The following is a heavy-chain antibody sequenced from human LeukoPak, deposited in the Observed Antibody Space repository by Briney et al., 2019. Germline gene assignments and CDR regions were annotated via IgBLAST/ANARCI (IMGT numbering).Heavy chain of an antibody. Sequence: PGGSLRLSCAASGFAFSTYAMHWVRQAPGKGLEWVSYISSSGSTIYYADSVKGRFTISRDNAKNSLYLQMNSLRAEDTAVYYCARDFGYSSSWYESITGTTSHAYWGQGTLVTVSS. V-gene: IGHV3-48*03. J-gene: IGHJ4*02. CDR2: ISSSGSTI. CDR1: GFAFSTYA. CDR3: ARDFGYSSSWYESITGTTSHAY. D-gene: IGHD6-13*01.